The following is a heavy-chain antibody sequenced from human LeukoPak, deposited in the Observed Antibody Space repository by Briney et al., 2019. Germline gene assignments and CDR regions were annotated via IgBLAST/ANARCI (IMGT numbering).Heavy chain of an antibody. D-gene: IGHD2-2*01. J-gene: IGHJ4*02. CDR3: ARQGRNRDFCSSISCHYFDF. V-gene: IGHV4-59*08. CDR1: GGSVSSYY. Sequence: SETLSLTCTVSGGSVSSYYWSWIRQPPGKALEWIGNIYLSGGTNYNPSLKSRVTISVDTSKTKFSLKLSSVTAADTAVYYCARQGRNRDFCSSISCHYFDFWGQGALATVSS. CDR2: IYLSGGT.